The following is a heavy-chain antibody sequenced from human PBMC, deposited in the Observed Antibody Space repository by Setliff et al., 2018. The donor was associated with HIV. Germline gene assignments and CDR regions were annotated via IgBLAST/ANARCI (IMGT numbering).Heavy chain of an antibody. CDR2: IHTTGTT. J-gene: IGHJ4*02. D-gene: IGHD6-19*01. V-gene: IGHV4-61*09. CDR3: ARGLGGIGVAAFDY. Sequence: SETLSLTCTVSGGSISSGSYYWRWIRQPAGEGLEWIGQIHTTGTTNCNPSLKSRVTISVDTSKNQFSLKLSSVTAADTAVYYCARGLGGIGVAAFDYWGQGTLVTVSS. CDR1: GGSISSGSYY.